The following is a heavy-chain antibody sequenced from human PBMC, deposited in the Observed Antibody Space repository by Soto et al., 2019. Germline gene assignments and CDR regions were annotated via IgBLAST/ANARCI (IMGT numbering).Heavy chain of an antibody. Sequence: VQSGAEVKKPGSSVKVSCKASGGTFSSYAISWVXXXXXXGXXXXGGIIPIFGTANYAQKFQGRVTITADESTSTAYMELSSLRSEDTAVYYCARGDYDSSGYYYYFDYWGQGTLVTVSS. D-gene: IGHD3-22*01. CDR1: GGTFSSYA. CDR2: IIPIFGTA. V-gene: IGHV1-69*01. CDR3: ARGDYDSSGYYYYFDY. J-gene: IGHJ4*02.